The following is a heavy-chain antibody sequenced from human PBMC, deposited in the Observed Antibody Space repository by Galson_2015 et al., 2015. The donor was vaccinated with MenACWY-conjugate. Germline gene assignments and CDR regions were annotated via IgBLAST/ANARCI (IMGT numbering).Heavy chain of an antibody. J-gene: IGHJ4*02. CDR3: VRDSSSLFDF. V-gene: IGHV3-48*04. Sequence: SLRLSCAASGFTFSSYSMNWARQAPGKGLEWISYISGGSDTEYYADSVKGRFTISRDNAKNSLYLQMNSLRAEDTAVYYCVRDSSSLFDFWGQGTLVTVSS. CDR1: GFTFSSYS. CDR2: ISGGSDTE. D-gene: IGHD2-2*01.